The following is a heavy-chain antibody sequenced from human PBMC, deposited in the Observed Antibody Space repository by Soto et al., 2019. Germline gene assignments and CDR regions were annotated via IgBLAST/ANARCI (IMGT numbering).Heavy chain of an antibody. Sequence: QVQLVQSGAEVKKPGASVKVSCKTSGYTFTTYGISWVRQTPGQGLEWMGWISPYNGNTKYAQKLQGRVTMTADKPTSTAYMDLGTLTSDDTAVYYCTSGWFGEFVYYLDYWGQGTLVTV. D-gene: IGHD3-10*01. CDR3: TSGWFGEFVYYLDY. J-gene: IGHJ4*02. CDR2: ISPYNGNT. CDR1: GYTFTTYG. V-gene: IGHV1-18*01.